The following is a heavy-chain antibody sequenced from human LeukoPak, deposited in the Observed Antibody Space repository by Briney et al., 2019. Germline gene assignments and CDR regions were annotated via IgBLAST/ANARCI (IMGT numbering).Heavy chain of an antibody. D-gene: IGHD6-13*01. CDR2: IYYSGST. V-gene: IGHV4-61*08. CDR1: GGSISSGDYY. Sequence: SETLSLTCTVSGGSISSGDYYWSWIRQPPGKGLEWIGYIYYSGSTNDNPSLKSRVTISVDTSKNQFSLKLSSVTAADTAVYYCARLPLAAAGRGYYYYYGMDVWGQGTTVTVSS. CDR3: ARLPLAAAGRGYYYYYGMDV. J-gene: IGHJ6*02.